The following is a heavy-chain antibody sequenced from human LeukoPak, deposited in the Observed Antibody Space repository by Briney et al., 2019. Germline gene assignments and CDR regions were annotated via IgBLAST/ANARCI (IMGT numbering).Heavy chain of an antibody. D-gene: IGHD3-3*01. CDR1: GFAFSSYA. Sequence: PGGSLRLSCAGSGFAFSSYAMSWVRQAPGKGLEWVSAITSSGGSTYYADSVKGRFTISRDNSKSTLYLQMNSLKPEDTAVYYCARDYPTFGVVSIIDYGGQDSLVSVSS. CDR3: ARDYPTFGVVSIIDY. CDR2: ITSSGGST. V-gene: IGHV3-23*01. J-gene: IGHJ4*02.